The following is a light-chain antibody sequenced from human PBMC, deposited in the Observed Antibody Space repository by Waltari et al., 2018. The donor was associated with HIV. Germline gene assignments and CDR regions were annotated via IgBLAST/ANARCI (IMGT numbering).Light chain of an antibody. V-gene: IGLV1-44*01. CDR3: AAWDGSLNGYV. Sequence: QSVLTQPPSASGTPGQRVTISCSGSSINIGSNTVNWYQQLPGTAPQLLIYRNNQKPAGGPDRFSGSKSGTSAALAISGLQSGDEADYYCAAWDGSLNGYVFGTGTKVTVL. J-gene: IGLJ1*01. CDR2: RNN. CDR1: SINIGSNT.